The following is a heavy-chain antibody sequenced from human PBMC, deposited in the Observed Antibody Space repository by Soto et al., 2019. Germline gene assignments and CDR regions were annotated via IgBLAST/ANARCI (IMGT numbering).Heavy chain of an antibody. CDR2: INAGRGKT. CDR1: GFSFTSYS. D-gene: IGHD4-17*01. J-gene: IGHJ4*02. V-gene: IGHV1-3*01. CDR3: ARWIDNGYFDY. Sequence: QGQLVQSGAEVKKPGASVKVSCGTSGFSFTSYSFHWVRQAPAQGLQWMGWINAGRGKTKHSQQFQGRVTFTWDTSADTVYMELSRLTSEDTSVLYCARWIDNGYFDYWGQGTLVTVSA.